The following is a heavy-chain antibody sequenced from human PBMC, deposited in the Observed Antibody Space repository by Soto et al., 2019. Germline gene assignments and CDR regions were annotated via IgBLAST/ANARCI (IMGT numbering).Heavy chain of an antibody. Sequence: ASVKVSCKASGCTFTTYYIHWVGPAPLQVLEWMGILNPSGGGTSSAQKFQGRVTMTRDTSTSTVYMELSSLRSEDTAVYYCARDNAIFPFADALDVWGQGTMVT. CDR1: GCTFTTYY. CDR2: LNPSGGGT. D-gene: IGHD3-3*01. J-gene: IGHJ3*01. V-gene: IGHV1-46*01. CDR3: ARDNAIFPFADALDV.